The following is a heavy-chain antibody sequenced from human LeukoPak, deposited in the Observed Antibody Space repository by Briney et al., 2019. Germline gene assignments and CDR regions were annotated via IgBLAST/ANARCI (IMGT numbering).Heavy chain of an antibody. Sequence: GGSLRLSCAASGFTFSSYAMSWVRQAPGKGLEWVSAISGSGGSTYYADSVKGRFTISRDNSKNTLYLQMNSLRAEDTAVYYCAMDNYDILTGYRSRIVWGQGTLVTVSS. CDR1: GFTFSSYA. J-gene: IGHJ4*02. CDR3: AMDNYDILTGYRSRIV. V-gene: IGHV3-23*01. CDR2: ISGSGGST. D-gene: IGHD3-9*01.